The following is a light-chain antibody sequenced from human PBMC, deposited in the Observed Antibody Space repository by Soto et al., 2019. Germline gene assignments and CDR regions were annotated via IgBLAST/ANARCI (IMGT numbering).Light chain of an antibody. CDR3: SSSAGANRV. J-gene: IGLJ1*01. CDR1: SSDVGANNY. Sequence: QSALTQPPSASGSPGQSVTISCTGTSSDVGANNYVSWYQQHPGKAPKLMIYEVTNRPSGVPDRFSGSKSGNTASLTVSGLQAEDEADYYCSSSAGANRVFGTGTKVTVL. V-gene: IGLV2-8*01. CDR2: EVT.